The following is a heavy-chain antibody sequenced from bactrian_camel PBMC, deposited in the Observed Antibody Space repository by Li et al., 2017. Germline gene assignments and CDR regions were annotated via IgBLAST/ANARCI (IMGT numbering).Heavy chain of an antibody. J-gene: IGHJ4*01. D-gene: IGHD5*01. CDR2: ISADGGTT. Sequence: VQLVESGGGLVQAGGSLNLSCAATVNSNNLNCMAWFRQAPGKEREGVATISADGGTTYYADSVKGRVNISQDNTENTLYLQMNSLSPEDTAMYYCAVATTTYSPVFGQGTQVTVS. V-gene: IGHV3S54*01. CDR1: VNSNNLNC.